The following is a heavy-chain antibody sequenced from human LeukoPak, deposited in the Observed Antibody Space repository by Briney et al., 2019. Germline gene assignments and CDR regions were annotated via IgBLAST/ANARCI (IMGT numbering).Heavy chain of an antibody. CDR2: INPNSGGT. Sequence: ASVKVSCKASGYTFTDYYIHWVRQAPGQGLEWMGWINPNSGGTNYAQKFQGRVTMTRDTSISTAYMELSRLRFDDTAVYYCARGCSGGSCYFIPWGQGTLVTVSS. D-gene: IGHD2-15*01. CDR1: GYTFTDYY. CDR3: ARGCSGGSCYFIP. V-gene: IGHV1-2*02. J-gene: IGHJ5*02.